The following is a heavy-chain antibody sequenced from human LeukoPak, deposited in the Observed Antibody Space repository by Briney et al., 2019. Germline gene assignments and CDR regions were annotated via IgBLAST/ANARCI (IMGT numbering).Heavy chain of an antibody. J-gene: IGHJ6*03. D-gene: IGHD6-19*01. CDR1: GFTFDDYG. V-gene: IGHV3-20*04. CDR2: INWNGGST. CDR3: AREGRGVSYYMDV. Sequence: PGGSLRLSCAASGFTFDDYGMSWVRQAPGKGLEWVSGINWNGGSTGYADSVKGRVTISRDNAKNSLYLQMNSLRAEDTAVYYCAREGRGVSYYMDVWGKGTTVTVSS.